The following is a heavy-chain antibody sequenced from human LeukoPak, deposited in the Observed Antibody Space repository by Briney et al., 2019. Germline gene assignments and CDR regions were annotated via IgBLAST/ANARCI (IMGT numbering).Heavy chain of an antibody. CDR1: GDSISSNSAA. D-gene: IGHD4-17*01. CDR3: ARDLDGDYVVGAFDI. CDR2: TYYRSKWYH. Sequence: SQTLSLTCAIFGDSISSNSAAWNWIRQSPSRGLEWLGRTYYRSKWYHDYALSVKSRITINPDTSKNQFSLQLNSVTPEDTAVYYCARDLDGDYVVGAFDIWGQGTMVTVSS. V-gene: IGHV6-1*01. J-gene: IGHJ3*02.